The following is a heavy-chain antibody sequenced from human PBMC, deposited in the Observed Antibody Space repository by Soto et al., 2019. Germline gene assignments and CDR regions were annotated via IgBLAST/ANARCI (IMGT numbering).Heavy chain of an antibody. CDR3: ASYYDSSGPDAFDI. CDR1: GGTFSSYA. J-gene: IGHJ3*02. Sequence: ASVKVSCKASGGTFSSYAISWVRQAPGQGLEWMGGIIPIFGTANYAQKFQGRVTITADESTSTAYMELSSLRSEDTAVYYCASYYDSSGPDAFDIWGQGTMVTVSS. CDR2: IIPIFGTA. V-gene: IGHV1-69*13. D-gene: IGHD3-22*01.